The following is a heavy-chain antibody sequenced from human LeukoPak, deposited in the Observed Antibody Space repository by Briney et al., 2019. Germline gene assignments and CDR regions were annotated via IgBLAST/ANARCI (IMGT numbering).Heavy chain of an antibody. CDR3: ARGVSCSSTSCYRGIDY. CDR1: GGSFSGYY. J-gene: IGHJ4*02. D-gene: IGHD2-2*02. CDR2: INHSGST. V-gene: IGHV4-34*01. Sequence: PSETLSLTCAVYGGSFSGYYWSWIRQPPGKGLEWIGEINHSGSTNYNPSLKSRVTISVDTSKNQFSLKLSSVTAADTAVYYCARGVSCSSTSCYRGIDYWGQETLVTVSS.